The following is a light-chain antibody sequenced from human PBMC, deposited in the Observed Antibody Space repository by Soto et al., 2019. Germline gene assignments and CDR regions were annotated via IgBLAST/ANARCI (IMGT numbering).Light chain of an antibody. CDR2: GAS. CDR1: QSVSSSY. Sequence: ELVLTQSPVTLSLSPGERATPSCRASQSVSSSYLAWYQKKAGQAPRLLIYGASSRATGIPDRFSGSGSGTDFNLTIIRLETEDFAVYYCQQYGSSPSTFGQGTRLEIK. J-gene: IGKJ5*01. V-gene: IGKV3-20*01. CDR3: QQYGSSPST.